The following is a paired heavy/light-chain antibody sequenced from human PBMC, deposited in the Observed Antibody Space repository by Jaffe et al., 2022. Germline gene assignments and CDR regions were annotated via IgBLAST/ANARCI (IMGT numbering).Light chain of an antibody. CDR1: SDYSFYK. CDR2: VGAGGIVG. CDR3: GADHGSGVNFVYV. J-gene: IGLJ2*01. V-gene: IGLV9-49*01. Sequence: QPVLTQPPSASASLGASVTLTCTLTSDYSFYKVDWYQQRPGKGPRFVMRVGAGGIVGSKGDGIPDRFSVLGSGLNRYLTIKNIQEDDEGDYHCGADHGSGVNFVYVFGGGTKLAVL.
Heavy chain of an antibody. CDR1: GFTFSSYG. J-gene: IGHJ1*01. D-gene: IGHD2-15*01. V-gene: IGHV3-30*02. CDR2: VRYDGSKT. CDR3: AKDVLLGDCGGGTCYDAEYFQH. Sequence: QVQLVESGGGVVQPGGSLRLSCAASGFTFSSYGMHWVRQAPGKGLEWVTFVRYDGSKTFYADSVKGRFTISRDNAKNTLYLQMNSLRAEDTAVYYCAKDVLLGDCGGGTCYDAEYFQHWGQGTLVTVSS.